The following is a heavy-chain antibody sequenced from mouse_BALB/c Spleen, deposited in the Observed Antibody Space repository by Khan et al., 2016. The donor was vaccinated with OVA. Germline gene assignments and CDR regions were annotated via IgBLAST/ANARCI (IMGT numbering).Heavy chain of an antibody. V-gene: IGHV1-52*01. J-gene: IGHJ3*01. CDR3: ARNPCAY. Sequence: VQLKQSGAELVRPGASVKLSCEASGYTFTSYWMNWVKQSPEQGLEWIGRIDPYDSETHYNQTFKDKAILTVDKSSSTAYMQLSSLTSEDSAVYFCARNPCAYWGQGTLVTVSA. CDR1: GYTFTSYW. CDR2: IDPYDSET.